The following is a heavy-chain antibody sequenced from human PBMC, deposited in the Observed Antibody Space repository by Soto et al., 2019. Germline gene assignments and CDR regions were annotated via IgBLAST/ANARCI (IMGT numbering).Heavy chain of an antibody. V-gene: IGHV5-10-1*01. J-gene: IGHJ6*02. CDR3: ARESKLTTHNYYDMEV. CDR2: IDPSDSYT. D-gene: IGHD4-4*01. CDR1: GYSFTTYW. Sequence: GEALKISCQGSGYSFTTYWISWGRQIPGKGLEWMGTIDPSDSYTNYSPSFEGPVTISADKSISTAYLQWSSLKASDTAIYYCARESKLTTHNYYDMEVWGQGTTLTVSS.